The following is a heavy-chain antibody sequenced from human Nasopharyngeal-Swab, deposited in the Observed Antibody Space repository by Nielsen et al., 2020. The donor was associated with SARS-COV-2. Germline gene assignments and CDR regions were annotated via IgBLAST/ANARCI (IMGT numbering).Heavy chain of an antibody. CDR2: IWYDGSNK. V-gene: IGHV3-33*01. Sequence: GGSLRLSCAAPGFTFSNYGMHWVHQAPGKGLEWVALIWYDGSNKYYADSVKGRFTISRDNSKNTLYLQMNSLRAEDTAVYYCARGGWLQIITYFDLWGRGTLVTVSS. CDR3: ARGGWLQIITYFDL. CDR1: GFTFSNYG. J-gene: IGHJ2*01. D-gene: IGHD5-24*01.